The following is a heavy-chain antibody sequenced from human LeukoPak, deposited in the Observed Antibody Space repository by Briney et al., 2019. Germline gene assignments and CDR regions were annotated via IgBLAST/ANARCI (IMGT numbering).Heavy chain of an antibody. CDR2: IYHSGST. CDR3: AGAPYDSYNYYYYYYMDV. V-gene: IGHV4-39*07. Sequence: SSETLSPTCTVSGGSISSSSYYWGWIRQPPGKGLEWIGSIYHSGSTYYNPSLKSRVTISVDTSKNQFSLKLSSVTAADTAVYYCAGAPYDSYNYYYYYYMDVWGKGTTVTVSS. J-gene: IGHJ6*03. D-gene: IGHD5-12*01. CDR1: GGSISSSSYY.